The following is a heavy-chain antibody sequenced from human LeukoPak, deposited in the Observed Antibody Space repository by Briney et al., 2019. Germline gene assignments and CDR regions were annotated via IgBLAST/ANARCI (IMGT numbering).Heavy chain of an antibody. CDR2: ISGSGGST. CDR1: GFTFSSYG. Sequence: GGSLRLSCSASGFTFSSYGMHWVRQAPGKGLEWVSAISGSGGSTHYADSVKGRFTISRDNSKNTLYLQMNSLRAEDTAVYYCAKESGNVLRFLEWSSWGQGTLVTVSS. D-gene: IGHD3-3*01. CDR3: AKESGNVLRFLEWSS. V-gene: IGHV3-23*01. J-gene: IGHJ5*02.